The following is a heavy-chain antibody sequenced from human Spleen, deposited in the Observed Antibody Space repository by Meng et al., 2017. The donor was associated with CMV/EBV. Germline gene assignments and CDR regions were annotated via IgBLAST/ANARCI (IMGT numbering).Heavy chain of an antibody. J-gene: IGHJ5*02. CDR3: ARTTHYDFWVDP. CDR1: GYTFTSYY. D-gene: IGHD3-3*01. CDR2: INPSGGST. Sequence: ASVKVSCKASGYTFTSYYMHWVRQAPGQGLEWMGIINPSGGSTSYAQKFQGRVTMTRDTSTSTVYMELRSLRSDDTAVYYCARTTHYDFWVDPWGQGTPVTVSS. V-gene: IGHV1-46*01.